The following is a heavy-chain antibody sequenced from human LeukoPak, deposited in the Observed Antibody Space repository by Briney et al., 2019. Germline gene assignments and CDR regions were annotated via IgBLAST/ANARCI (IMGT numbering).Heavy chain of an antibody. CDR2: ISWNSGSI. D-gene: IGHD2-8*02. CDR1: GFTFDDYA. J-gene: IGHJ3*02. V-gene: IGHV3-9*03. CDR3: AKDEFVASDFTGAFDI. Sequence: PGGSLRLSCAASGFTFDDYAMHWVRQAPGQGLEWVSGISWNSGSIGYADSVKGRFTISRDNAKNSLYLQMNSLRAKDMALYYCAKDEFVASDFTGAFDIWGQGTMVTVSS.